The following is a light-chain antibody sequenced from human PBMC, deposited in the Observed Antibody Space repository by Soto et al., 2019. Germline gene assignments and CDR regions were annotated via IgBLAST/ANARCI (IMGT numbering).Light chain of an antibody. V-gene: IGKV1-5*01. J-gene: IGKJ1*01. CDR1: QSIGPW. CDR2: AAS. Sequence: DIQMTQSPSTLSASVGNRVTISCRASQSIGPWLAWYQQKPGKAPKLLIYAASTLQSGVPSRFSGSGSGTDFTLTISCLQSEDFATYYCQQYYSYPRTFGQGTKVDNK. CDR3: QQYYSYPRT.